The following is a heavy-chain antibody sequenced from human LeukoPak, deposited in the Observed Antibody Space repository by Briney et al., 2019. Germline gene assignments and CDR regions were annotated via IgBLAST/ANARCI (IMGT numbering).Heavy chain of an antibody. J-gene: IGHJ4*02. Sequence: ASVKVSCKASGYTFTSYGISWVRQAPGQGLEWMGWISAYNGNTNYAQKLQGRVTMTTDTSTSTAYMELRSLRSDDTAVYYCARDLINHYYDSSGYSKAFVYWGQGTLVTVSS. CDR1: GYTFTSYG. CDR3: ARDLINHYYDSSGYSKAFVY. V-gene: IGHV1-18*01. CDR2: ISAYNGNT. D-gene: IGHD3-22*01.